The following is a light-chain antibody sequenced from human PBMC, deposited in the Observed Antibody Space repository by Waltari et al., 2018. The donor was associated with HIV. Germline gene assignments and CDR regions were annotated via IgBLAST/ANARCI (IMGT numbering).Light chain of an antibody. Sequence: YELTQAPSVSVSPGQKATITCSGAQLGDKFVSWYQHKPGQSPVLIIYQDVKRPSGIPERFSGSNSGKTGTLTISDTQAPDEADYYCQVWDSDTLVFGGGTKLTVL. CDR3: QVWDSDTLV. J-gene: IGLJ2*01. CDR2: QDV. V-gene: IGLV3-1*01. CDR1: QLGDKF.